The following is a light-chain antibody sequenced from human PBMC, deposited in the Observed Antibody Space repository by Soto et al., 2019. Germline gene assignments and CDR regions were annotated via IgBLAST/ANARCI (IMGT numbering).Light chain of an antibody. CDR3: QQYGCSPLT. CDR1: QTVSSSY. CDR2: GAS. V-gene: IGKV3-20*01. Sequence: EIVLTQSPGTLSLSPGERATLSCRASQTVSSSYLSCYQQKPGPATSLLICGASSRATGIPDRFSGSGSGTDFTLTTSRLEPEDFVVYYCQQYGCSPLTFGGGTKVEIK. J-gene: IGKJ4*01.